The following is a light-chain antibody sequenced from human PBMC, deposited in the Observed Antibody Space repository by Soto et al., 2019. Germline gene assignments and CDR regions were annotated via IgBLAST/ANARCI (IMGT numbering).Light chain of an antibody. CDR3: QNYYGTSPIT. CDR1: QSVSSN. V-gene: IGKV3-20*01. J-gene: IGKJ5*01. Sequence: EIVMTQSPATLSVSPGERATLSCRASQSVSSNLAWYQQKPGQAPRLLISGASSRATGIPDRFSGSGSGTDFTLTISRLEPEDFALYYCQNYYGTSPITFGQGTRLEIK. CDR2: GAS.